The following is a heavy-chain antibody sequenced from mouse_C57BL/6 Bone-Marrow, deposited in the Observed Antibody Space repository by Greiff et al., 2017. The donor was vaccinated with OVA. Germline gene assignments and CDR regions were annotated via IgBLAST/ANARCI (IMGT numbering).Heavy chain of an antibody. V-gene: IGHV1-69*01. CDR2: IDPSDSYT. J-gene: IGHJ2*01. Sequence: QVQLQQPGAELVMPGASVKLSCKASGYTFTSYWMHWVKQRPGQGLEWIGEIDPSDSYTNYNQKFKGKSTLTVDTSSSTAYMQLSSLTSEDSAVYYCAREGLLTLYYVDYWGRGTTLTVSA. D-gene: IGHD2-3*01. CDR1: GYTFTSYW. CDR3: AREGLLTLYYVDY.